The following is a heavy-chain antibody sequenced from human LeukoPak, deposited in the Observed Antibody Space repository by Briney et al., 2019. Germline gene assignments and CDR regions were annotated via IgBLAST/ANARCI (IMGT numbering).Heavy chain of an antibody. CDR3: ASAIQLWSYIDY. V-gene: IGHV3-74*01. J-gene: IGHJ4*02. D-gene: IGHD5-18*01. CDR2: INSDGSST. Sequence: GGSLRLSCAASGFTFSDYWMHWVRQAPGKGLVWVSRINSDGSSTSYADSVKGRFTISRDNAKNTLYLQMNSLRAEDTAVYYCASAIQLWSYIDYWGQGTLVTVSS. CDR1: GFTFSDYW.